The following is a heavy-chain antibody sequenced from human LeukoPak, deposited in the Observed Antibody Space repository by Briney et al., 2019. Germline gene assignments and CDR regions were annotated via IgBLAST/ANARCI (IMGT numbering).Heavy chain of an antibody. D-gene: IGHD6-13*01. V-gene: IGHV3-21*01. J-gene: IGHJ4*02. Sequence: GGSLRLSCAASGFTFSSYSMNWVRQAPGKGLEWVSSISSSSSYIYYADSVEGRFTISRDNAKNSLYLQMNSLRAEDTAVYYCARDMFPGVAAAGIPFDYWGQGTLVTVSS. CDR2: ISSSSSYI. CDR1: GFTFSSYS. CDR3: ARDMFPGVAAAGIPFDY.